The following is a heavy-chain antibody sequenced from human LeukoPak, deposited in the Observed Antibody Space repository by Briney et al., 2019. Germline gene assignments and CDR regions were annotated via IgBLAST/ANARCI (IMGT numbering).Heavy chain of an antibody. V-gene: IGHV3-21*01. J-gene: IGHJ4*02. D-gene: IGHD4-11*01. Sequence: PGGSLRLSCAASGFTFSSYSMNWVRQAPGKGLEWVSSISSSSSYIYYADSVKGRFTISRDNFKKTVSLQMDSLRAEDTAVYYCAKDAQRGFDYSNSLEHWGQGSLVIVSS. CDR1: GFTFSSYS. CDR2: ISSSSSYI. CDR3: AKDAQRGFDYSNSLEH.